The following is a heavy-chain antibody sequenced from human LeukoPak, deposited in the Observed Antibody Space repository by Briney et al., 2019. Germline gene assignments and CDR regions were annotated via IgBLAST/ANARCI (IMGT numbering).Heavy chain of an antibody. J-gene: IGHJ3*02. D-gene: IGHD7-27*01. CDR2: ISTNGGST. CDR1: GLTFSLYS. CDR3: VTELGIGGFDI. Sequence: PGGSLRLPCSASGLTFSLYSMHWVRQAPGKGLEYVSGISTNGGSTYYADSVKGRFTISRDNSKNTLYLQMSTLRAEDMSVYYCVTELGIGGFDIWGQGTMVTVSS. V-gene: IGHV3-64D*06.